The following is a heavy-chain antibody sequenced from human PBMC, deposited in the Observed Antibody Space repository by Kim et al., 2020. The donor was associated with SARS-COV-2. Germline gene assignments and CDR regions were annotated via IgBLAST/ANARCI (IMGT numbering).Heavy chain of an antibody. J-gene: IGHJ4*02. CDR2: IKQDGSDK. Sequence: GGSLRLSCAASGFTFSSYWMSWVRQAPGKGLEWVANIKQDGSDKYYGDSVKDRFTISRDNAKKSLYLEVNSLRAEDTAVYYCARETHGVFFDYWGQGTLV. CDR3: ARETHGVFFDY. V-gene: IGHV3-7*03. CDR1: GFTFSSYW. D-gene: IGHD4-17*01.